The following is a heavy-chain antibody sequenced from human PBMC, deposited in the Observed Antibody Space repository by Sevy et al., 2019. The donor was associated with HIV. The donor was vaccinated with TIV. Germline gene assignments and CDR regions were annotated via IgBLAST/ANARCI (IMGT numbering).Heavy chain of an antibody. Sequence: SETLSLTCTVSGGSISTYYWSWIRQPPGKGLEYIGYIYYTGSTNYNPSLKSRVTIPVDTSKNQFSLKLRSLTAVDTAVYYCARAPPVRSGDDSLNWFDPWGQGTLVTVSS. D-gene: IGHD5-12*01. J-gene: IGHJ5*02. V-gene: IGHV4-59*01. CDR3: ARAPPVRSGDDSLNWFDP. CDR1: GGSISTYY. CDR2: IYYTGST.